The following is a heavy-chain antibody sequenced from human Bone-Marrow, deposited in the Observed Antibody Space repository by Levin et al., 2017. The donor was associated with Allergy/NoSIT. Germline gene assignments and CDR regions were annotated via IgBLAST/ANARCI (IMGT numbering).Heavy chain of an antibody. CDR2: VNWNGDGP. Sequence: GESLKISCAASGFNFDDYAMNWVRQAPGKGLEWVADVNWNGDGPSYVNSVKGRFIISRDNAKNSLSLQMNSLRVADTDFYYCARSSRREQGTFDHWGQGTLVTVYS. J-gene: IGHJ4*02. V-gene: IGHV3-20*04. D-gene: IGHD2-2*01. CDR3: ARSSRREQGTFDH. CDR1: GFNFDDYA.